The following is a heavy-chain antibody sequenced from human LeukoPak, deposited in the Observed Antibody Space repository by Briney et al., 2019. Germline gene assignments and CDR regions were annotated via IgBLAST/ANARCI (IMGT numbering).Heavy chain of an antibody. J-gene: IGHJ4*02. CDR3: TKDGGYRGSSLTLHFDY. CDR2: ISWDGDIT. D-gene: IGHD6-6*01. Sequence: GGSLRLSCAASGFTFDDYPMHWVRQAPGKGLEWVSLISWDGDITYYADSVKGRFTISRDNSKNSLYLQMNSLRTEDTAFYYCTKDGGYRGSSLTLHFDYWGQGTLVTVSS. V-gene: IGHV3-43*01. CDR1: GFTFDDYP.